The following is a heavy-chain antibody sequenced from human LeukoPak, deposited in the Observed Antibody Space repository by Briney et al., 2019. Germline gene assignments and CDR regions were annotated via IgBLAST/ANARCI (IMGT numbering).Heavy chain of an antibody. V-gene: IGHV1-18*01. CDR1: GYTFTSYG. CDR3: ARDEHIVVVTAYYYYYGMDV. J-gene: IGHJ6*02. D-gene: IGHD2-21*02. Sequence: GASVKVSCKASGYTFTSYGISWVRQAPGQGLERMGWISAYNGNTNYAQKLQGRVTMTTDTSTSTAYMELRSLRSDDTAVYYCARDEHIVVVTAYYYYYGMDVWGQGTTVTVSS. CDR2: ISAYNGNT.